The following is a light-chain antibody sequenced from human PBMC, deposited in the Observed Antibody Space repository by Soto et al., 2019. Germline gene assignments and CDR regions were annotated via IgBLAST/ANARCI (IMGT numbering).Light chain of an antibody. CDR2: YAF. J-gene: IGKJ5*01. V-gene: IGKV3-15*01. CDR1: QSVSNN. CDR3: QQYNNWPPMT. Sequence: EIMMTQSPATLSVSPGERVTLSCRASQSVSNNLAWYQQKPGQAPRLLIYYAFIRATGIPARFSGSGSGTDFTLSICSLQSEDFALYYCQQYNNWPPMTFGQGTRVEIK.